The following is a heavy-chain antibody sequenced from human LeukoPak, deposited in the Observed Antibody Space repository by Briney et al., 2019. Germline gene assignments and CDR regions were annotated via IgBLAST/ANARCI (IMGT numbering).Heavy chain of an antibody. CDR2: ISVSGFGT. V-gene: IGHV3-23*01. CDR1: GFTFRNYA. J-gene: IGHJ6*02. D-gene: IGHD1-1*01. Sequence: GGSLRLSCGASGFTFRNYAMIWVGQAPGRGLEWVSSISVSGFGTYYADFVKGRCTISRDNSKNTMSLQMIRLRAQDTAVYYCAKDHKGHWNYYFYYGMDVWGQGTTVTVSS. CDR3: AKDHKGHWNYYFYYGMDV.